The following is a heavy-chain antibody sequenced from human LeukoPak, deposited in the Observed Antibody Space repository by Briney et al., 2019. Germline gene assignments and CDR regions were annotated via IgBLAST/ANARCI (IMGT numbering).Heavy chain of an antibody. V-gene: IGHV3-21*01. J-gene: IGHJ4*02. CDR2: ISSSSSYI. CDR3: ARDLAARPDY. CDR1: GFTFDDYG. D-gene: IGHD6-6*01. Sequence: GGSLRLSYAASGFTFDDYGMSWVRQAPGKGLEWVSSISSSSSYIYYADSVKGRFTISRDNAKNSLYLQMNSLRAEDTAVYYCARDLAARPDYWGQGTLVTVSS.